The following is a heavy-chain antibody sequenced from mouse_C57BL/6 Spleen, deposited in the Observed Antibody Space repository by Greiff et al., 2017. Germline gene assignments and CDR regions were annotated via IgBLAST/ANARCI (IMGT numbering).Heavy chain of an antibody. D-gene: IGHD1-1*01. CDR3: ARTGGSSPNWYFDV. V-gene: IGHV1-52*01. CDR2: IDPSDSET. Sequence: QVQLQQPGAELVRPGSSVKLSCKASGYTFTSYWMHWVKQRPIQGLEWIGNIDPSDSETHYNQKFKDKATLTVDKSSSTAYMQLCSLTSEDSAVYYCARTGGSSPNWYFDVWGTGTTVTVSS. CDR1: GYTFTSYW. J-gene: IGHJ1*03.